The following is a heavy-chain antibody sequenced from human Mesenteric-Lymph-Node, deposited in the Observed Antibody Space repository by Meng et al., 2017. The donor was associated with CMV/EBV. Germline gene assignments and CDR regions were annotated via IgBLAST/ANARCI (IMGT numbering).Heavy chain of an antibody. CDR1: GFTFSSYA. CDR2: IRYDGSNK. J-gene: IGHJ4*02. V-gene: IGHV3-30*02. D-gene: IGHD3-22*01. Sequence: GGSLRLSCAASGFTFSSYAMHWVRQAPGKGLEWVAFIRYDGSNKYFADSVKGRFTISRDNSKNTLYLQMDSLRPEDTAVYYCAKGSDSGGYNYAFDYWGQGTLVTVSS. CDR3: AKGSDSGGYNYAFDY.